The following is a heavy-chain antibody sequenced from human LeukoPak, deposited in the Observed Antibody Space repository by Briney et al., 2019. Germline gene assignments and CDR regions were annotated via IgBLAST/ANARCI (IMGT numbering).Heavy chain of an antibody. CDR2: IYYHENT. J-gene: IGHJ4*02. D-gene: IGHD1-1*01. Sequence: SETLSLTCTVSGGSISSSSDYWGWIRQAPGKGLEWFGSIYYHENTYYNSSLKRRVTISVDTSKNQFSLKLNSVTAADTAVYFCARRAYSAAYWKHFDYWGQGTLVTVSS. CDR1: GGSISSSSDY. V-gene: IGHV4-39*01. CDR3: ARRAYSAAYWKHFDY.